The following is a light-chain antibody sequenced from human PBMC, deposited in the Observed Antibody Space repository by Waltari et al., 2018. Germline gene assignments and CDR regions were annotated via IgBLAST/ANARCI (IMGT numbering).Light chain of an antibody. V-gene: IGKV1-5*03. CDR2: QAS. CDR1: QSVSRW. CDR3: QQFNSNSWT. Sequence: DIQMTQSPSTLAASVGDRVTITCRASQSVSRWLAWDQEKPGKAPKLLIYQASTLESGVPSRFSGSSSETQFTLTISSLQPDDFATYYCQQFNSNSWTFGQGTKVEIQ. J-gene: IGKJ1*01.